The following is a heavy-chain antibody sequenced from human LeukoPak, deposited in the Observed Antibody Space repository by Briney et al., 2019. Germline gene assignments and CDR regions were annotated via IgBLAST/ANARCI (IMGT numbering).Heavy chain of an antibody. CDR1: GYTFTSYA. D-gene: IGHD1-26*01. J-gene: IGHJ4*02. CDR3: ARVRVGALFDY. Sequence: ASVKVSRKASGYTFTSYAMHWVRQAPGQRLEWMGWINAGNGNTKYSQKFQGRVTITRDTSASTAYMELSSLRSEDTAVYYCARVRVGALFDYWGQGTLVTVSS. CDR2: INAGNGNT. V-gene: IGHV1-3*01.